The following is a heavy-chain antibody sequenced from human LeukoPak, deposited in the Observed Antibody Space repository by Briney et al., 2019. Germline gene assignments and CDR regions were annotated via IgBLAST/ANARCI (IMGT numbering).Heavy chain of an antibody. V-gene: IGHV4-38-2*02. CDR2: IYNSGST. Sequence: SETLSLTCTVSGYSISSGYYWGWIRQPPGKGLEWIGSIYNSGSTYYNPSLKSRVTISVDTSKNQFSLKLSSVTAADTAVYSCARGKLAASGSFCDYWGQGTLVTVSS. CDR1: GYSISSGYY. CDR3: ARGKLAASGSFCDY. J-gene: IGHJ4*02. D-gene: IGHD6-13*01.